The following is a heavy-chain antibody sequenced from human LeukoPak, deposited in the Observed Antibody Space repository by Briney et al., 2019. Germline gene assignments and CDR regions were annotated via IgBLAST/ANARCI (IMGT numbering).Heavy chain of an antibody. J-gene: IGHJ1*01. Sequence: GGSLILSCAASGFTFSDYYMSWIRQAPGKGLEWVSVIYGGGSTYYADSVRGRFTISRDNSKNTLYLQMNSLRAEDTAVYFCARGYSSGWPDFWGQGTRVTVSS. V-gene: IGHV3-53*01. CDR2: IYGGGST. CDR1: GFTFSDYY. CDR3: ARGYSSGWPDF. D-gene: IGHD6-25*01.